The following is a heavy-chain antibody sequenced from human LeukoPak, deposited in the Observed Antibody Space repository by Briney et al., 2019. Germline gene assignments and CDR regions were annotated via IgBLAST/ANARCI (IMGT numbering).Heavy chain of an antibody. CDR1: GVSFSGYH. Sequence: PSETLSLTCAVHGVSFSGYHWNWIRQFPGKGLEWIGEINDRGLTNYNPSLESRVTIFADTSKKQFSLKLTSVTAADTAVYCCARDPTTVFQISYYFDFWGQGTLVTVSS. J-gene: IGHJ4*02. D-gene: IGHD4-17*01. CDR3: ARDPTTVFQISYYFDF. CDR2: INDRGLT. V-gene: IGHV4-34*01.